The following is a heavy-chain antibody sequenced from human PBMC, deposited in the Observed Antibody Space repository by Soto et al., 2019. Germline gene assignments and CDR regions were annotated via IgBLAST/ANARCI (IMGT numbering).Heavy chain of an antibody. J-gene: IGHJ6*02. D-gene: IGHD1-20*01. CDR1: GGSISSGDYY. CDR3: ARARITGRGPAYYGMDV. Sequence: SETLSLTCTVSGGSISSGDYYWSWIRQPPGKGLEWIGYIYYSGSTYYNPSLKSRVTISVDTSKNQFSLKLSSVTAADTAVYYCARARITGRGPAYYGMDVWGQGTTVTVSS. V-gene: IGHV4-30-4*01. CDR2: IYYSGST.